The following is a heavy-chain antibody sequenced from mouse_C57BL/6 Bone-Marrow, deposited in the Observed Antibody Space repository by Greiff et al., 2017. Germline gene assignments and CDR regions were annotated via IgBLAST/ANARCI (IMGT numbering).Heavy chain of an antibody. CDR3: AIDGYYVPGYFDV. Sequence: QVQLQQPGAELVKPGASVKMSCKASGYTFTSYWITWVKQRPGQGLVWIGDIYPGSGSTTYNEQFKSKATLTVDTSSSPAYMQLSSLASEDSAVDYCAIDGYYVPGYFDVGGTGTTVTVSS. J-gene: IGHJ1*03. V-gene: IGHV1-55*01. D-gene: IGHD2-3*01. CDR1: GYTFTSYW. CDR2: IYPGSGST.